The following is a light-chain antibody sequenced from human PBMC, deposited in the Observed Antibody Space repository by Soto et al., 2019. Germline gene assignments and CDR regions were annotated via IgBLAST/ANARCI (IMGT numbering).Light chain of an antibody. Sequence: DIQLTQSPSFLSASVGDRVTITCRASQGIRRYAAWYQQKPGKAPNLLIYTASALQGGVPSRFSGSGSGTEFTLTISSLQPEDCAIYYCQQLSSYPITFGQGTRLEIK. CDR2: TAS. J-gene: IGKJ5*01. CDR3: QQLSSYPIT. V-gene: IGKV1-9*01. CDR1: QGIRRY.